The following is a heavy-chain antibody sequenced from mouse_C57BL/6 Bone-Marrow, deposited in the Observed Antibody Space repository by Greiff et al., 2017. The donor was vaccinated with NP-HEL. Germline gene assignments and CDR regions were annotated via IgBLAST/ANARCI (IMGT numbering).Heavy chain of an antibody. CDR2: INPNNGGT. V-gene: IGHV1-26*01. D-gene: IGHD1-1*01. Sequence: EVQLQQSGPELVKPGASVKISCKASGYTFTDYYMNWVKQSHGKSLEWIGDINPNNGGTSYNQKFKGKATLTVDKSSSTAYMELHSLTSEDSAVYYCATTVVAPFAYWGQGTLVTVSA. J-gene: IGHJ3*01. CDR1: GYTFTDYY. CDR3: ATTVVAPFAY.